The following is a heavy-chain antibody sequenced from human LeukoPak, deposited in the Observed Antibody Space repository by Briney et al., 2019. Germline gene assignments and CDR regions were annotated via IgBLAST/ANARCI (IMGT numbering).Heavy chain of an antibody. CDR2: INHSGST. V-gene: IGHV4-34*01. D-gene: IGHD3-22*01. CDR3: ARGNAGGATMIVVVNTVDAFDI. CDR1: GFTFSSYA. Sequence: PGGSLRLSCAASGFTFSSYAMSWIRQPPGKGLEWIGEINHSGSTNYNPSLKSRVTISVDTSKNQFSLKLSSVTAADTAVYYCARGNAGGATMIVVVNTVDAFDIWGQGTMVTVSS. J-gene: IGHJ3*02.